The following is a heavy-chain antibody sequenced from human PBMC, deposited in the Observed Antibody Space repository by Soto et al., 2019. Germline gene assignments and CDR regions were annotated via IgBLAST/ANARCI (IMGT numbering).Heavy chain of an antibody. V-gene: IGHV3-23*01. CDR3: AKDHGMDV. Sequence: EVQVLESGGGLAQPGGSLRLSRVASGFTFSDYAMAWVRQSPGKGLEWVSSISGSGGSTYYADSVKGRFTISRDNSKNTVFLQMNSLRAEDTAVYYCAKDHGMDVWGQGATVTVSS. J-gene: IGHJ6*02. CDR2: ISGSGGST. CDR1: GFTFSDYA.